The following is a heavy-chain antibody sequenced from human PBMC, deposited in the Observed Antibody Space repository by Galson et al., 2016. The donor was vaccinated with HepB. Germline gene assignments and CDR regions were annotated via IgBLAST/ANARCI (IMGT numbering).Heavy chain of an antibody. J-gene: IGHJ6*02. CDR1: GFTFGNSA. V-gene: IGHV1-58*02. CDR3: AAVGATSEDVYNDSGLDV. D-gene: IGHD1-1*01. Sequence: SVKVSCKASGFTFGNSAIQWVRQARGQRLEWIGWIVIGTSNTHSAHTFEERVIFTRDMPTNTAYMDLSSLRSEDTAVYYCAAVGATSEDVYNDSGLDVWGQGTTVTVSS. CDR2: IVIGTSNT.